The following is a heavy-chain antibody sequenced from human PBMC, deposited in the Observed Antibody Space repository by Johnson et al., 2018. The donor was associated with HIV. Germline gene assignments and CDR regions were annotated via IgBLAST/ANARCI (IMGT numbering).Heavy chain of an antibody. J-gene: IGHJ3*02. CDR1: GFTFSSYA. D-gene: IGHD2-8*02. Sequence: EQLVESGGGVVQPGRSLRLSCAASGFTFSSYAMHWVRQAPGKGLEYVSGISSNGGSTYYAKSVKGRFTISRENSKNTLYLQMGSLRVEDMAVYYCAILRGAFDIWGQGTMVTVSS. CDR2: ISSNGGST. V-gene: IGHV3-64*01. CDR3: AILRGAFDI.